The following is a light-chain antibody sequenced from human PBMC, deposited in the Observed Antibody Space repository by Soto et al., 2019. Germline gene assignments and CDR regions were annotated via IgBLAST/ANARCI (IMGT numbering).Light chain of an antibody. J-gene: IGKJ1*01. CDR1: QSVGGSS. V-gene: IGKV3-20*01. Sequence: ETVLTQSPGTLSLSPGERATVSCRASQSVGGSSLAWYQQRPGQAPRLLIYDTSKRATGIPDRFSGSGSGTDFTLTISRLEPEDFAVYYCQQYATSPWTFGQGTRVDFK. CDR2: DTS. CDR3: QQYATSPWT.